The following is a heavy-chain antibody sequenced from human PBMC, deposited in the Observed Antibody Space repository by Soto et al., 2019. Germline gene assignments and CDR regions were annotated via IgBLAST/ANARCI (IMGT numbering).Heavy chain of an antibody. V-gene: IGHV3-33*01. CDR2: VWVDGSDK. CDR1: GFAFSTYG. CDR3: ARSITGTTPRLDP. Sequence: RLSCAASGFAFSTYGMHWVRQAPGKGLEWVALVWVDGSDKYSSGSVKGRFTISRDNSTSTAYMELSSLRAEDTAVYYCARSITGTTPRLDPWGQRTLVT. J-gene: IGHJ5*02. D-gene: IGHD1-1*01.